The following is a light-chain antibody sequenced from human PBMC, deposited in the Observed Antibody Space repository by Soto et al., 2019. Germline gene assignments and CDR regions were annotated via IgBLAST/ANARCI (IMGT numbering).Light chain of an antibody. V-gene: IGKV1-9*01. CDR2: SAS. CDR3: QQLNSYPQT. CDR1: RGISSY. J-gene: IGKJ5*01. Sequence: IQLTQSPASLSASVGARVTITCQASRGISSYLAWYQQKPGKAPKLLVYSASTLQSGVPSRFSGIGSGPDVTITISSLQTEDAEAYVCQQLNSYPQTFGQGTRLEIK.